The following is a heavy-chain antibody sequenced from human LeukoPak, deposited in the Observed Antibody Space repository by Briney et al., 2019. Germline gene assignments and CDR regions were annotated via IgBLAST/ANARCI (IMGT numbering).Heavy chain of an antibody. V-gene: IGHV3-48*01. CDR1: GFTFSSYS. D-gene: IGHD3-10*01. Sequence: PGGSLRLSCAASGFTFSSYSMNWVRQAPGKGLEWASYISSSSSTIYYADSVKGRFTISRDNAKNSLYLQMNSLRAEDTAVYYCARSFQLLWFGELLSNYFDYWGQGTLVTVSS. CDR3: ARSFQLLWFGELLSNYFDY. J-gene: IGHJ4*02. CDR2: ISSSSSTI.